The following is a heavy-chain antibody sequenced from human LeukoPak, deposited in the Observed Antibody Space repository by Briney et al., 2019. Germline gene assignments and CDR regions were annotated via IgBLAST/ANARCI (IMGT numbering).Heavy chain of an antibody. D-gene: IGHD6-13*01. J-gene: IGHJ4*02. Sequence: GGSLRLSRAASGFTFSSYGMHWVRQAPGKGLEWVAFIRYDGSNKYYADSVKGRFTISRDNSKNTLYLQMNSLRAEDTAVYYCAKALIYSAAGSDFDYWGQGTLVTVSS. CDR3: AKALIYSAAGSDFDY. CDR2: IRYDGSNK. V-gene: IGHV3-30*02. CDR1: GFTFSSYG.